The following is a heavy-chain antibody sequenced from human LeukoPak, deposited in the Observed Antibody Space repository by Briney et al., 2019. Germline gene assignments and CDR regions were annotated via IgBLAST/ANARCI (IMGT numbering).Heavy chain of an antibody. J-gene: IGHJ4*02. D-gene: IGHD1-26*01. CDR1: GYTFTGYY. Sequence: ASVKVSCKASGYTFTGYYMHWVRQAPGQGLEWMGWINPNSGGTNYAQKFQGWVTMTRDTSISTAYMELSRLRSDDTAVYYCARGGGSYETEFDYWGQGTLVTVSS. V-gene: IGHV1-2*04. CDR2: INPNSGGT. CDR3: ARGGGSYETEFDY.